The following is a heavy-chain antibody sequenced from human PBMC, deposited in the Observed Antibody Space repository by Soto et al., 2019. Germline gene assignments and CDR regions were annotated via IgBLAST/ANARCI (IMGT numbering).Heavy chain of an antibody. Sequence: GGSLRLSCAASGFTFDSPYSHGMSWVRQSPGKGPEWISTISSNGANTHYAESVKGRFTISKDASRNTVHLHMNSLRTEDTATYFCVSSVSAHFDSWGHRTPVTVSS. CDR1: GFTFDSPYSHG. D-gene: IGHD2-8*01. V-gene: IGHV3-23*01. J-gene: IGHJ5*01. CDR2: ISSNGANT. CDR3: VSSVSAHFDS.